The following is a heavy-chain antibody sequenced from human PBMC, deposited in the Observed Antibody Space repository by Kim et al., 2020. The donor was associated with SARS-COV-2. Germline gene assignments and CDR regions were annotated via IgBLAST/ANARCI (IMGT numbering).Heavy chain of an antibody. J-gene: IGHJ4*02. CDR1: GGSISSSSYY. D-gene: IGHD5-18*01. CDR2: IYYSGST. CDR3: ARVDTAMVTPHFDY. V-gene: IGHV4-39*07. Sequence: SETLSLTCTVSGGSISSSSYYWGWIRQPPGKGLEWIGSIYYSGSTYYNPSLKSRVTISVDTSKNQFSLKLSSVTAADTAVYYCARVDTAMVTPHFDYWGQGTLVTVSS.